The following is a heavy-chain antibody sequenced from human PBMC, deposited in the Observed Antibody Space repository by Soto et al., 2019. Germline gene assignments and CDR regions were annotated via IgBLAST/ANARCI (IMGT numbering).Heavy chain of an antibody. CDR3: ARDGYFDH. V-gene: IGHV1-18*01. J-gene: IGHJ4*02. CDR2: ISANNGNT. CDR1: GYTFTSYG. Sequence: QVQLVQSGAEVKKPGDSVRVSCKASGYTFTSYGIGWVRQAPGQGLEGMGWISANNGNTKYAQKVQGRVTMTTDASTSTAYMELRSLRSDDAAVYYCARDGYFDHWGQGTLVTVSS.